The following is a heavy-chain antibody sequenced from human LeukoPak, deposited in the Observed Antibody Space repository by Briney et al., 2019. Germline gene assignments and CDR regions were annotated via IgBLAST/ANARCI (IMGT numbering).Heavy chain of an antibody. Sequence: GASVKVSCKASEYTFTSYDINWVRQATGQGLEWMGWMNPNSGNTGYAQKFQGRVTMTRNTSISTAYMHLSSLKSDDTAVYYCARGQRYCSGGSCYGGFLYWGQGTLVTVSS. CDR2: MNPNSGNT. D-gene: IGHD2-15*01. V-gene: IGHV1-8*01. CDR3: ARGQRYCSGGSCYGGFLY. J-gene: IGHJ4*02. CDR1: EYTFTSYD.